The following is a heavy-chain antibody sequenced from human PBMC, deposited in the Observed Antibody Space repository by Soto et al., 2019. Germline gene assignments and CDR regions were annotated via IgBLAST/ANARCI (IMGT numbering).Heavy chain of an antibody. D-gene: IGHD5-18*01. J-gene: IGHJ2*01. V-gene: IGHV4-61*01. CDR2: IYYSGST. CDR3: ARTPNMQLWTRGYFDL. CDR1: GGSVSSGSYY. Sequence: SGSLYLTCTVSGGSVSSGSYYWSWIRQPPGKGLEWIGYIYYSGSTNYNPSLKSRVTISVDTSKNQFSLKLSSVTAADTAVYYCARTPNMQLWTRGYFDLCGRGTLVTVSS.